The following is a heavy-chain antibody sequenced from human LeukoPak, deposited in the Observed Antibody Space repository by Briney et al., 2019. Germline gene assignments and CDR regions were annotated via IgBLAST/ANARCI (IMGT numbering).Heavy chain of an antibody. CDR1: GFTFSSYG. J-gene: IGHJ4*02. CDR2: VDGGGGGT. D-gene: IGHD6-13*01. V-gene: IGHV3-23*01. Sequence: GGSLRLSCAASGFTFSSYGMHWVRQAPGRGLEWVSSVDGGGGGTYYADSVKGRFTISRDNSKDTLYLQMNGLRAEDTAVYFCAKQSAGSAAWYSLHYDFWGQGTLVTVSS. CDR3: AKQSAGSAAWYSLHYDF.